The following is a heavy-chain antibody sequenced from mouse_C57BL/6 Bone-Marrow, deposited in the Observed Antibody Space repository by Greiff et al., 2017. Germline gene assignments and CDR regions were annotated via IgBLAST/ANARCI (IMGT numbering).Heavy chain of an antibody. J-gene: IGHJ4*01. CDR3: ARRVYYDYDGGYYYAMDY. Sequence: QVQLQQSGAELVQPGDSVKMSCKASGYTFTSYWITWVKQRPGQGLEWIGDIYPGSGSTNYNEKFKSKATLTVDTASRTAYMQLSSLTAEDSAVYYFARRVYYDYDGGYYYAMDYWGQGTSVTVSS. D-gene: IGHD2-4*01. V-gene: IGHV1-55*01. CDR2: IYPGSGST. CDR1: GYTFTSYW.